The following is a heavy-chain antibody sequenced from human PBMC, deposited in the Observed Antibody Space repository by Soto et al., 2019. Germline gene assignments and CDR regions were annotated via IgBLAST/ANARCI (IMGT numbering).Heavy chain of an antibody. V-gene: IGHV4-59*03. J-gene: IGHJ3*01. CDR1: GGSISSYF. CDR2: IYDDGTT. D-gene: IGHD2-2*01. CDR3: VSSRSAIYGDALDV. Sequence: TLSLTCSVSGGSISSYFRNWLRQPPGKGLEWIGYIYDDGTTDYNPSLKSRVTILLDMSKNQFSLKLSSVTAADTAVYYCVSSRSAIYGDALDVWGQGTMVTVSS.